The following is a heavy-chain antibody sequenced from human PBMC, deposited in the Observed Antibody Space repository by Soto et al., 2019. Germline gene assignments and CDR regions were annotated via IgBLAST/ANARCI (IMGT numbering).Heavy chain of an antibody. J-gene: IGHJ4*02. CDR2: INGDGSVK. D-gene: IGHD4-4*01. CDR3: ARDDRGYSNHLFDY. CDR1: GFSISYYW. Sequence: TGGSLILSCTASVSGFSISYYWMSWVRQAPGKGLEWVSHINGDGSVKYYADSVEGRFTISRDNAKNSLYLQMNSLRAEDTAVYYCARDDRGYSNHLFDYWGQGTLVTVSS. V-gene: IGHV3-7*03.